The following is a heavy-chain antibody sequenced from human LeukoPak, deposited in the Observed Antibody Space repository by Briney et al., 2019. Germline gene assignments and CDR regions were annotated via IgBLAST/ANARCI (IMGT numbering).Heavy chain of an antibody. V-gene: IGHV1-46*01. CDR1: GYTFTSYY. J-gene: IGHJ4*02. D-gene: IGHD1-1*01. CDR2: INPSGGST. Sequence: ASVKVSCKASGYTFTSYYMHWVRQAPGQVLEWMGIINPSGGSTSYAQKFQGRVTMTRDTSTSTVYMELSSLRSEDTAVYYCARDPPFVDQLERRWAWYWGQGTLVTVSS. CDR3: ARDPPFVDQLERRWAWY.